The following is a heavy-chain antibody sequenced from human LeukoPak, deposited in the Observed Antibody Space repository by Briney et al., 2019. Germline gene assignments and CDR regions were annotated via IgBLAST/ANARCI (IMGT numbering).Heavy chain of an antibody. CDR2: IFHSGNS. J-gene: IGHJ5*02. Sequence: SETLSLTCAVSGDSISSGDYSWSWLRQPSGKGVEWIGYIFHSGNSYYNPSLKSRVTISVDKSKNQFSLRLTSVTAADTAVYYCARELWFVNAPGSWLDLWGQGTLVTVSS. V-gene: IGHV4-30-2*01. CDR3: ARELWFVNAPGSWLDL. D-gene: IGHD3-10*01. CDR1: GDSISSGDYS.